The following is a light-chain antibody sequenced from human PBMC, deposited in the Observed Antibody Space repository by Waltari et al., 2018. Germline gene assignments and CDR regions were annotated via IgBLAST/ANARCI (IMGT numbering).Light chain of an antibody. V-gene: IGKV4-1*01. CDR3: QQYYSTPT. CDR1: QSVLYSSNNKNY. CDR2: WAS. Sequence: IVMTQYPDSLVVSLGERATINCKSSQSVLYSSNNKNYLAWYQQKPGQPPKLLIYWASTRESGVPDRFSGSGSGTDFTLTISSLQAEDVAVYYCQQYYSTPTFGGGTKVEIK. J-gene: IGKJ4*01.